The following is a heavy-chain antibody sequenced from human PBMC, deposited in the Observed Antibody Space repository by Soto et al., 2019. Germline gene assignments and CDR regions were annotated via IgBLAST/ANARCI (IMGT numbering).Heavy chain of an antibody. CDR2: IYDSGST. Sequence: SETLSLTCTVSGGSISSYYWSWIRQSPGKGLEWIGYIYDSGSTNYNPTLKSRVTISGDTPKNQFSLKLSSVTAADTAVYYCARHESGSGWPEPYYFDYWGQGTLVTVSS. CDR3: ARHESGSGWPEPYYFDY. CDR1: GGSISSYY. V-gene: IGHV4-59*08. D-gene: IGHD6-19*01. J-gene: IGHJ4*02.